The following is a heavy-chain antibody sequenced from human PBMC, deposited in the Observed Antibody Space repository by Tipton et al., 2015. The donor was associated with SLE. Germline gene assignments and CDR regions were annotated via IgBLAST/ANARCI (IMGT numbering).Heavy chain of an antibody. CDR3: ARNPTYSDYDRPMIDNAFDS. V-gene: IGHV3-23*03. CDR2: IYSGGNT. D-gene: IGHD5-12*01. CDR1: GFSFSNYA. J-gene: IGHJ3*02. Sequence: SLRLSCAASGFSFSNYAMSWVRQAPGKGLEWVSIIYSGGNTYYVESVEGRFTISRDNSDNTLYVRMNNLRVEDTAIYYCARNPTYSDYDRPMIDNAFDSWGQGRMVTVSP.